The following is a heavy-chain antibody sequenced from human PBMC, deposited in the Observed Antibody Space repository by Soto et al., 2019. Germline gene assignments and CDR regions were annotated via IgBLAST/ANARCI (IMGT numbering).Heavy chain of an antibody. CDR3: THAPGSRGYYGLDV. CDR1: GFSFSNAW. D-gene: IGHD3-10*01. CDR2: IKSKSDGGTT. J-gene: IGHJ6*02. V-gene: IGHV3-15*07. Sequence: EVQLVESGGGLVKPGESLRLSCAASGFSFSNAWMHWVRQAPGKGLEWVGRIKSKSDGGTTDNAAPVKGRFTISRDDSKNTLYLQMNSLQTEDTAVYYCTHAPGSRGYYGLDVWGQGTTVIVSS.